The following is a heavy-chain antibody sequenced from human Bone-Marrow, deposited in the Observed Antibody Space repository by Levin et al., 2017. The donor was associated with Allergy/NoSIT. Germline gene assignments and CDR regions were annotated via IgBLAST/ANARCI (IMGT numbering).Heavy chain of an antibody. D-gene: IGHD1-1*01. Sequence: SGPTLVKPTQTLTLTCTFSGFSLSTSGVGVGWIRQPPGKALEWLAFIYWDNDKRYSPSLKSRLTINKDTSKNQVVLIMTNMDAVDTATYFCAHRLVEARYRGWNGGYLDYWGQGTLVTVAA. CDR1: GFSLSTSGVG. V-gene: IGHV2-5*02. CDR3: AHRLVEARYRGWNGGYLDY. CDR2: IYWDNDK. J-gene: IGHJ4*02.